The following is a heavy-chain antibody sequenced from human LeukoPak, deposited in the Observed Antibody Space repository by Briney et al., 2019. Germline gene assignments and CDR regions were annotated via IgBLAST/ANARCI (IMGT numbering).Heavy chain of an antibody. CDR1: EFTFSVYW. CDR3: ARGSGVGYRYGYGYYGLVV. Sequence: GGSRRLSCAASEFTFSVYWMHWVRQAPGKGLVWVSRINSDGSITSYADSVKGRLTICQDNAKNTLYLQMHSLRAEDTAVYYCARGSGVGYRYGYGYYGLVVRA. V-gene: IGHV3-74*01. CDR2: INSDGSIT. J-gene: IGHJ6*01. D-gene: IGHD5-18*01.